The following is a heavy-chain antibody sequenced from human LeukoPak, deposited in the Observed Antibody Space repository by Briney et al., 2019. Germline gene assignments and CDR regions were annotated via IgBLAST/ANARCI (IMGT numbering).Heavy chain of an antibody. J-gene: IGHJ4*02. CDR3: AIPYSSSWYGDY. Sequence: SVKVSCKASGGTFSSYAISWVRQAPGQGLEWMGGIIPIFGTANYAQKFQGRVTITADKSTSTAYMELSSLRSEDTAVYFCAIPYSSSWYGDYWGQGTLVTVSS. CDR2: IIPIFGTA. CDR1: GGTFSSYA. D-gene: IGHD6-13*01. V-gene: IGHV1-69*06.